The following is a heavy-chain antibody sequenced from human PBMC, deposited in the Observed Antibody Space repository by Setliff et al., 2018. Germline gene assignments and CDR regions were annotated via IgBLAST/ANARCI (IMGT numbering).Heavy chain of an antibody. CDR1: GGSFSSYA. CDR3: TRTPCSSSRCLSQLDY. D-gene: IGHD2-2*01. CDR2: IIPAFTTA. J-gene: IGHJ4*02. Sequence: SVKVSCKASGGSFSSYAIIWVRQAPGQGLELMGGIIPAFTTANYAPNFHDRLRITADESTSTAYMELSSLKTEDTAVYYCTRTPCSSSRCLSQLDYWSQGALVTVS. V-gene: IGHV1-69*13.